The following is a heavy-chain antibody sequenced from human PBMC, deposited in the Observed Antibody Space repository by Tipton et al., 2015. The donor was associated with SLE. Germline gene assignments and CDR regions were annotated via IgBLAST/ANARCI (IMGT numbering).Heavy chain of an antibody. CDR1: GGSISSGAHY. CDR3: AKWQDTNTYGDAGFTI. V-gene: IGHV4-61*02. D-gene: IGHD5-18*01. Sequence: TLSLTCTVSGGSISSGAHYWSWIRQSAGKGLEWIGRIYASGSTSGSANYNPSLKSRVTMSVDTSKNQFSLKLTSVTAADTAVYYCAKWQDTNTYGDAGFTIWGQGTMVTVSS. J-gene: IGHJ3*02. CDR2: IYASGSTSGSA.